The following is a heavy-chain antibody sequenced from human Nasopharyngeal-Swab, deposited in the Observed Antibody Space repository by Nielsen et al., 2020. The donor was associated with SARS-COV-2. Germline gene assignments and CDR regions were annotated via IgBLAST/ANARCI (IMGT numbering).Heavy chain of an antibody. CDR2: IYPGDSDT. CDR3: ARREGSSSWYGMASFDY. CDR1: GYSFTSYW. J-gene: IGHJ4*02. V-gene: IGHV5-51*01. D-gene: IGHD6-13*01. Sequence: GESLKISCKGSGYSFTSYWIGWVRQMPGKGLEWMGIIYPGDSDTRYSPSFQGQVTISADKSISTAYLQWSSLKASDTAMYYCARREGSSSWYGMASFDYWGQGTLVTASS.